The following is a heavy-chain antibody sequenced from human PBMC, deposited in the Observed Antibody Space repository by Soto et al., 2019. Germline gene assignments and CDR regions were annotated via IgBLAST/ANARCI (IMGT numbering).Heavy chain of an antibody. CDR2: ISYDGSNK. V-gene: IGHV3-30-3*01. Sequence: QVQLVESGGGVVQPGRSLRLSCAASGFTFSSYAMHWVRQAPGKGLEWVAVISYDGSNKYYADSVKGRFNISRDNSKNTLYLQMNSLRAEDTAVYYCARGGPYSSSWYPGMARNYYYYGMDVWGQGTTVTVSS. CDR3: ARGGPYSSSWYPGMARNYYYYGMDV. D-gene: IGHD6-13*01. CDR1: GFTFSSYA. J-gene: IGHJ6*02.